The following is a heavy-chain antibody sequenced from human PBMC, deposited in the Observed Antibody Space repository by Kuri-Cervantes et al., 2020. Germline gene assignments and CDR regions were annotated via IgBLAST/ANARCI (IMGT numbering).Heavy chain of an antibody. CDR2: ISWNRGSM. Sequence: GGSLRLSCAASGFTFDAYSMHWVRQAPGKGLEWVSGISWNRGSMGYADSVKGRFTISRDNAKHTLYLQMNRQRAEDTALYYCAKDGLWSMAAADTNTIFDYWGQGTLVTVSS. V-gene: IGHV3-9*01. D-gene: IGHD6-13*01. CDR1: GFTFDAYS. J-gene: IGHJ4*02. CDR3: AKDGLWSMAAADTNTIFDY.